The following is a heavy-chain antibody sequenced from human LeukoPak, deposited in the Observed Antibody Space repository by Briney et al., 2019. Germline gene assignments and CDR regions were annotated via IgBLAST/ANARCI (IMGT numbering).Heavy chain of an antibody. D-gene: IGHD3-10*01. V-gene: IGHV1-69*13. CDR1: GGTFSSYA. J-gene: IGHJ6*03. Sequence: GASVKVSCKASGGTFSSYAISWVRQAPGQGLEWMGGIIPIFGTANYAQKFQGRVTITADESTSTAYMELSSLRSEDTAVYYCARGREGSLYYYYYYMDVWGKGTTVTISS. CDR2: IIPIFGTA. CDR3: ARGREGSLYYYYYYMDV.